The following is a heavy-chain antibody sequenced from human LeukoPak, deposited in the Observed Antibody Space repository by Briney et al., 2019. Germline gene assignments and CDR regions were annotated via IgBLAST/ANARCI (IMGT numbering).Heavy chain of an antibody. CDR3: VQGPYLDY. Sequence: PGGSLRLSCAASGFTFSSYAMHWVRQAPGKGLEWVAVISYDGSNKYYADSVKGRFTISRDNSKNTLYLQMKSLRAEDTALYFCVQGPYLDYWGQGTLVTVSS. CDR2: ISYDGSNK. V-gene: IGHV3-30*04. D-gene: IGHD2-21*01. J-gene: IGHJ4*02. CDR1: GFTFSSYA.